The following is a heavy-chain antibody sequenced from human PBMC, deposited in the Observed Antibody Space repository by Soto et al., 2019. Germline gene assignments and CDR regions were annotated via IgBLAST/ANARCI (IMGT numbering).Heavy chain of an antibody. CDR3: ARGAQWYNWNVVGWFDP. CDR1: GGSISSYY. Sequence: SETLSLTCTVSGGSISSYYWSWIRQPPGKGLEWIGYIYYSGSTNYNPSLKSRVTISVDTSKNQFSLKLSSVTAADTAVYYCARGAQWYNWNVVGWFDPWGQGTLVTVSS. CDR2: IYYSGST. V-gene: IGHV4-59*01. D-gene: IGHD1-1*01. J-gene: IGHJ5*02.